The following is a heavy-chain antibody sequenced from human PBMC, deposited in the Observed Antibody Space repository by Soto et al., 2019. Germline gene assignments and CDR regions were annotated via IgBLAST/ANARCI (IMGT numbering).Heavy chain of an antibody. Sequence: QVQLQESGPRLVKPSGTLSLTCAVSGASISSTNWWTWVRQPPGKGLEWIGEIYHTGSTKYNPSPTSRVTISLDKSNTQFSLNLSSVTAADTAVYYCATLPPRIVVVVLPIPTWGQGTLVTVSS. CDR2: IYHTGST. CDR1: GASISSTNW. J-gene: IGHJ4*02. CDR3: ATLPPRIVVVVLPIPT. D-gene: IGHD2-15*01. V-gene: IGHV4-4*02.